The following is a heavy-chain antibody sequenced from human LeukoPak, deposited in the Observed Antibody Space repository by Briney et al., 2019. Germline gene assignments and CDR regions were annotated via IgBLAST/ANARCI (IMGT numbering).Heavy chain of an antibody. J-gene: IGHJ3*02. CDR1: GFTFSSYS. CDR2: ISSSSSYI. Sequence: PGGSLRLSCAASGFTFSSYSMNWVRQAPGKGLEWVSSISSSSSYIYYADSVKGRFTISRDNAKNSLYVQMNSLRAEDTAVYYCARAEWERGAFDIWGQGTMVTVSS. V-gene: IGHV3-21*01. D-gene: IGHD1-26*01. CDR3: ARAEWERGAFDI.